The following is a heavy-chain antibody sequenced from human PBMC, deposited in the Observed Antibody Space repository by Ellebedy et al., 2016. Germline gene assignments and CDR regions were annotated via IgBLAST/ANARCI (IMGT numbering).Heavy chain of an antibody. V-gene: IGHV3-30-3*01. J-gene: IGHJ4*02. CDR2: ISYDGSNK. D-gene: IGHD3-3*01. CDR1: GFTFSSYA. CDR3: ARDQGAITIFGVVAYYFDY. Sequence: GGSLRLXCAAPGFTFSSYAMHWVRQAPGKGLEWVAVISYDGSNKYYADSVKGRFTISRDNSKNTLYLQMNSLRAEDTAVYYCARDQGAITIFGVVAYYFDYWGQGTLVTVSS.